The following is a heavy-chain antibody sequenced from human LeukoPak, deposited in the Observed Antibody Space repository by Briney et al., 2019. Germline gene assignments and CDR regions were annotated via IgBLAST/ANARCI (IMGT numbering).Heavy chain of an antibody. V-gene: IGHV3-30*04. J-gene: IGHJ4*02. CDR3: ARVPQMATLDY. CDR2: ISYDGSNK. Sequence: GGSLRLSCAASGFTFSSYAKHWVRQAPGKGLEWVAVISYDGSNKYYADSVKGRFTISRDNSKNTLYLQMNSPRAEDTAVYYCARVPQMATLDYWGQGTLVTVSS. D-gene: IGHD5-24*01. CDR1: GFTFSSYA.